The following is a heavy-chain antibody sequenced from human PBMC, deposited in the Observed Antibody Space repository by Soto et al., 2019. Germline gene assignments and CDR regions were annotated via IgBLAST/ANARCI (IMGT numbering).Heavy chain of an antibody. V-gene: IGHV4-59*01. D-gene: IGHD3-22*01. J-gene: IGHJ4*02. CDR2: IYYSGST. Sequence: SETLSLTCTVSGGSISSYYWSWIRQPPGKGLEWIGYIYYSGSTNYNPSLKSRVTISVDTSKNQFSLKLSSVTAADTAVYYCARGGDYYDSSGYWDFDYWGQGTLATVSS. CDR1: GGSISSYY. CDR3: ARGGDYYDSSGYWDFDY.